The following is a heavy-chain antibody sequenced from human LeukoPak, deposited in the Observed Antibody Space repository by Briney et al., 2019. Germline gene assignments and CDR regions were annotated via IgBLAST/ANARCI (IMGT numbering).Heavy chain of an antibody. CDR2: IWYDGSNK. CDR1: GFTFSSYG. V-gene: IGHV3-33*01. D-gene: IGHD3-16*01. CDR3: ARSVGGYYYGMDV. J-gene: IGHJ6*02. Sequence: GGSLRLSCAASGFTFSSYGMHWVRQAPGKGLEWVAVIWYDGSNKYYADSVKGRFTISRDNSKNTLYLQMNSLRAEDTAVYYCARSVGGYYYGMDVWGQGTTVTVSS.